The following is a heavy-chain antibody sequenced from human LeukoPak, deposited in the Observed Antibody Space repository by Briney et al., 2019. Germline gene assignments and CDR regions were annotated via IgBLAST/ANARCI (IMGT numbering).Heavy chain of an antibody. CDR3: ARGGGY. V-gene: IGHV3-9*01. CDR1: GFTFDDHA. CDR2: LSWNSGSI. J-gene: IGHJ4*02. Sequence: GGSLRLSCAASGFTFDDHAMHWVRQAPGKGLEWVSGLSWNSGSIDYADSVKGRFTISRDNAKNSLYLQMNSLRAEDTAVYYRARGGGYWGQGTLVTVSS.